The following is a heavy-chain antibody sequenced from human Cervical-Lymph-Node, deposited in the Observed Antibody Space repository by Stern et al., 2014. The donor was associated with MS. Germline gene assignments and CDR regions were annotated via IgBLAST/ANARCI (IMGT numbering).Heavy chain of an antibody. J-gene: IGHJ5*02. D-gene: IGHD5-24*01. CDR2: ISAYNGKT. CDR3: ASGSLEGFDP. V-gene: IGHV1-18*01. Sequence: QVQLVQSGAEVKKPGASVKVSCKASGYTFTSLGLTWVRQAPGQGLEWMGWISAYNGKTTYAQQLQGRVTLTTDTSTSTAYMELRSLTSDDTALYYCASGSLEGFDPWGQGTLVTVSS. CDR1: GYTFTSLG.